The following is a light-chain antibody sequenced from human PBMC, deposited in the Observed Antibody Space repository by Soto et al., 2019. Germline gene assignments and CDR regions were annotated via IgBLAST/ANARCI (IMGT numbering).Light chain of an antibody. V-gene: IGKV1-5*03. CDR2: KAS. CDR3: QQYDSHPIT. CDR1: QSISSW. J-gene: IGKJ5*01. Sequence: DIQMTQSPSTLSASLGDRVTITCRASQSISSWLAWYQQKPGKAPNLLIYKASNLQSGVPSRFSGSESGTEFTLTISSLQPDDFATYYCQQYDSHPITFGQGTRLEIK.